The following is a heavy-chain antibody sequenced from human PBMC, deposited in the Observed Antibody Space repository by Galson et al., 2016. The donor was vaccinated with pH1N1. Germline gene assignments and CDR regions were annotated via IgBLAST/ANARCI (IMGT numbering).Heavy chain of an antibody. CDR3: ARVNHYYYYGMDV. J-gene: IGHJ6*02. Sequence: SLRLSCADSGFTFSSYSMNWVRQAPGKGLEWVSYISSSSSTIYYEDSVKGRFTISRDNAKNSLYLQMNSLSADDTAVYYCARVNHYYYYGMDVWGQGTTVTVSS. CDR1: GFTFSSYS. D-gene: IGHD1-14*01. V-gene: IGHV3-48*01. CDR2: ISSSSSTI.